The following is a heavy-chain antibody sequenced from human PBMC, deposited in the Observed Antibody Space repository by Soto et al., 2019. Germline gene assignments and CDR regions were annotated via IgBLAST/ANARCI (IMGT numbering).Heavy chain of an antibody. CDR2: IIPIFGTA. J-gene: IGHJ4*02. D-gene: IGHD3-22*01. Sequence: ASVKVSCKASGGTFSSYAISWVRQAPGQGLEWMGGIIPIFGTANYAQKFRGRVTITADESTSTAYMELSSLRSEDTAVYYCARVYYYDSSGYYSGFDYWGQGALVTVSS. CDR1: GGTFSSYA. CDR3: ARVYYYDSSGYYSGFDY. V-gene: IGHV1-69*13.